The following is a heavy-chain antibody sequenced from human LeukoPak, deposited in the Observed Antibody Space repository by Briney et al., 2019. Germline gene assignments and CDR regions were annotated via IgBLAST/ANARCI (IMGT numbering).Heavy chain of an antibody. J-gene: IGHJ6*03. Sequence: SETLSLTCTVSGGSISSYYWSWIRQPPGKGLEWIGYIYYSGSTNYNPSLKSRVTISVDTSKNQFSLKLSSVTAADTAVYYCARGPLGDRLPTTSYYYYYMDVWGKGTTVTVSS. V-gene: IGHV4-59*01. CDR2: IYYSGST. D-gene: IGHD2-21*02. CDR1: GGSISSYY. CDR3: ARGPLGDRLPTTSYYYYYMDV.